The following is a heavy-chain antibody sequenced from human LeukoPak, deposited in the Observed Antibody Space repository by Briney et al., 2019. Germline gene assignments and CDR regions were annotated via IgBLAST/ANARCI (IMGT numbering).Heavy chain of an antibody. D-gene: IGHD6-19*01. V-gene: IGHV4-39*07. J-gene: IGHJ5*02. CDR2: IYYSGST. CDR3: ARDSRSGWGNWFDP. CDR1: GGSISSSSYY. Sequence: RPSETLSLTCAVSGGSISSSSYYWGWIRQPPGKGLEWIGSIYYSGSTYYNPSLKSRVTISVDTSKNQFSLKPSSVTAAGTAVYYCARDSRSGWGNWFDPWGQGTLVTVSS.